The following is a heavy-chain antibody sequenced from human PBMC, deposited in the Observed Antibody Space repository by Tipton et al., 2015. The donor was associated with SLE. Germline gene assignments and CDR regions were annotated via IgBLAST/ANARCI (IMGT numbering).Heavy chain of an antibody. CDR1: GYTFTGYY. Sequence: QLVQSGAEVKKPGASVKVSCKASGYTFTGYYMHWVRQAPGQGLEWMGWINPNSGGTKYAQKFQGRVTMTRDTSISTAYMELSRLRSDDTAVYYCARGSSGSYPFDYWGQGTLVTVSS. CDR2: INPNSGGT. J-gene: IGHJ4*02. CDR3: ARGSSGSYPFDY. D-gene: IGHD1-26*01. V-gene: IGHV1-2*02.